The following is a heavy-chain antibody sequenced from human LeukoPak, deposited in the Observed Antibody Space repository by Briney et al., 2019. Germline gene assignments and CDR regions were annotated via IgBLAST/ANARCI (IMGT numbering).Heavy chain of an antibody. V-gene: IGHV1-2*02. J-gene: IGHJ6*03. CDR3: ARGGVVVPAAPYYYYYYMDV. CDR2: INPNSGGT. D-gene: IGHD2-2*01. CDR1: GYTFTGYY. Sequence: ASVKVSCKASGYTFTGYYMHWVRQAPGQGLEWMGWINPNSGGTNYAQKFQGRVTMTRDTSISTAYMELSSLRSEDTAVYYCARGGVVVPAAPYYYYYYMDVWGKGTTVTVSS.